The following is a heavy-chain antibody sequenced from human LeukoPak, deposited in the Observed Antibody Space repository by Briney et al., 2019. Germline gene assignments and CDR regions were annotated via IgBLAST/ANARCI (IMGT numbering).Heavy chain of an antibody. J-gene: IGHJ6*02. CDR3: ARVLPYSHALDV. D-gene: IGHD2-21*01. CDR1: GFTFSNYT. CDR2: ISSRVSTI. V-gene: IGHV3-48*04. Sequence: GGSLRLSCAASGFTFSNYTMNWVRQAPGKGLEWVSYISSRVSTIDYAESLKGRFTISRDNAKNSLYLQMNSLRAEDTALYYCARVLPYSHALDVWGQGTTVTVS.